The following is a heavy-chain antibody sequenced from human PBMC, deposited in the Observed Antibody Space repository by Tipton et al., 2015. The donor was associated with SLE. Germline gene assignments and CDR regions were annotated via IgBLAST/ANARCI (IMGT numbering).Heavy chain of an antibody. CDR1: GGSISSYY. CDR2: IYTSGST. Sequence: LRLSCTVSGGSISSYYWSWIRQPAGKGLEWIGRIYTSGSTNYNPSLKSRVTISVDTSKNQFSLKLSSVTAADTAVYYCARRSLDAFDIWGQGTMVTVSS. CDR3: ARRSLDAFDI. V-gene: IGHV4-4*07. J-gene: IGHJ3*02.